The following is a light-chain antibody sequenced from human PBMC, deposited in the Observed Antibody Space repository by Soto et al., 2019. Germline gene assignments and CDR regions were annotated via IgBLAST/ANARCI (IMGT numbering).Light chain of an antibody. J-gene: IGKJ2*01. CDR1: QSVSSSY. CDR2: GAS. Sequence: EIVLTQSPGTLSLSPGERATLSCRASQSVSSSYLAWYQQKPGQAPRLLIYGASSRATGIPDRFSGSGSGTDFTLTISRLEPEDFAVYYWQQYGRYMYTFGQGPKLEIK. V-gene: IGKV3-20*01. CDR3: QQYGRYMYT.